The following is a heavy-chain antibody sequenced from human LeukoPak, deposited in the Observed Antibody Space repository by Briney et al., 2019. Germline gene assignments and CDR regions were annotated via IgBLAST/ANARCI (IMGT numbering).Heavy chain of an antibody. CDR3: GRQEISWYGLAFYP. Sequence: GGSLRLSCAASGFTFSGSAIHWVRQASGKGLEWVGRIRSKAYNYATAYAASVKGSFTISRADSKNKPYMQIHSPKTTAASALYCGRQEISWYGLAFYPWGQGRQCTVS. CDR1: GFTFSGSA. CDR2: IRSKAYNYAT. D-gene: IGHD6-13*01. V-gene: IGHV3-73*01. J-gene: IGHJ5*02.